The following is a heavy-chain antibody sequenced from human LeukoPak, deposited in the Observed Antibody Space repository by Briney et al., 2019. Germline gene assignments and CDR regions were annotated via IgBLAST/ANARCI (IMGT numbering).Heavy chain of an antibody. D-gene: IGHD6-13*01. V-gene: IGHV3-53*01. CDR3: ASAAGYSSSWYVDY. CDR1: GFTVGNNY. Sequence: GGSLRLSCAASGFTVGNNYMSWVRQAPGKGLEWVSLIYSGGATYYADSVKGRFTISRDNSKNTLYLQMNSLRADDTAVYYCASAAGYSSSWYVDYWGQGTLVTVSS. J-gene: IGHJ4*02. CDR2: IYSGGAT.